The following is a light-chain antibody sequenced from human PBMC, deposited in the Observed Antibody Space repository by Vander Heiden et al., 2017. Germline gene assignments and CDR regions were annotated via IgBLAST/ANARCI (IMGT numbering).Light chain of an antibody. CDR2: YDD. V-gene: IGLV1-36*01. J-gene: IGLJ3*02. CDR1: SSNIGNNA. CDR3: AAGDDSLNGWV. Sequence: QSVLTQPPSVSEAPRQRVTISCSGSSSNIGNNAVHWYQPPPGTAPKLLIYYDDLLPAGVAGRFGGYKSGTAASLTISGLQSEDEADYYCAAGDDSLNGWVFGGGTKLTVL.